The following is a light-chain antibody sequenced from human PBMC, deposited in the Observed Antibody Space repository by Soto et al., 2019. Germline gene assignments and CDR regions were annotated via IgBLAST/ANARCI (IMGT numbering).Light chain of an antibody. J-gene: IGLJ2*01. CDR3: SSYTSSRTPV. V-gene: IGLV2-14*01. CDR2: DVS. CDR1: SSDVGGYNY. Sequence: QSALTQPASVSGSPGQSITISCTGTSSDVGGYNYVSWYQQHPGKAPKLMIYDVSNRPSGVSNRFSGSKSGNTASLTISGLQAEDEADYYCSSYTSSRTPVFGGGTKVTVL.